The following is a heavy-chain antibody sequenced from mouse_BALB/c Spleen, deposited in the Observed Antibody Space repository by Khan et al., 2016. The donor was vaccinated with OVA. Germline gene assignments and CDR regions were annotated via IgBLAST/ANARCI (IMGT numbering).Heavy chain of an antibody. Sequence: QVQLKESGAELVRPGVSVKISCKGSGYIFTDFSMHWVKRSHAKSLAWIGVISTYYGDSIYNQNFKDKATLTVEKSSSTAYMELARLTSEDSAIYYCARGSGNYRFAYWGQGTLVTVSA. CDR3: ARGSGNYRFAY. CDR2: ISTYYGDS. D-gene: IGHD2-1*01. J-gene: IGHJ3*01. CDR1: GYIFTDFS. V-gene: IGHV1S137*01.